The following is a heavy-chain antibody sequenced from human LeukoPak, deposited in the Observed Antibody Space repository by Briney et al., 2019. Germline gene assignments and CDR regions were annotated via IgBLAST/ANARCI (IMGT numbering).Heavy chain of an antibody. Sequence: PGGSLRLSCAASGFIFSKAWMSWVRQAPGKGLEWVSVTSGSGGNTYHADSVKGRFTISRDNSKNTLYLQMNSLRAEDTAVYYCAKGIVPAAMSFFDYWGQGTLVTVSS. J-gene: IGHJ4*02. CDR2: TSGSGGNT. CDR1: GFIFSKAW. CDR3: AKGIVPAAMSFFDY. V-gene: IGHV3-23*01. D-gene: IGHD2-2*01.